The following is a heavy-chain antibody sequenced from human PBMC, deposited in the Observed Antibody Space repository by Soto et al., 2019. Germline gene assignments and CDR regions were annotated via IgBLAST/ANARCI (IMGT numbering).Heavy chain of an antibody. Sequence: PGWPLRRSCAAAGFSFISYAMYWVRQAPGKGLEWVAVISYDGSNKNYADSVKGRFTISRDNSKNTLHLQMNSRRAEDTAVYYCARDRLYDSNTYYYNYGMDVWGQGTTVPVSS. CDR1: GFSFISYA. V-gene: IGHV3-30-3*01. CDR2: ISYDGSNK. D-gene: IGHD3-22*01. J-gene: IGHJ6*02. CDR3: ARDRLYDSNTYYYNYGMDV.